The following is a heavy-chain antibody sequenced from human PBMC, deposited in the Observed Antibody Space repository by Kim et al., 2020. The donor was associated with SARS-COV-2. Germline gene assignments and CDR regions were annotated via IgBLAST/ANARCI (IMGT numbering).Heavy chain of an antibody. J-gene: IGHJ4*02. Sequence: ASVKVSCKSSGYTFTSYAMHWVRQAPGQRLEWMGWINAGNGNTKYSQKFQGRVTITRDTSASTAYMELSSLRSEDTAVYYCARNYYDSSGYYYWGQGTLVTVSS. CDR1: GYTFTSYA. V-gene: IGHV1-3*01. CDR3: ARNYYDSSGYYY. D-gene: IGHD3-22*01. CDR2: INAGNGNT.